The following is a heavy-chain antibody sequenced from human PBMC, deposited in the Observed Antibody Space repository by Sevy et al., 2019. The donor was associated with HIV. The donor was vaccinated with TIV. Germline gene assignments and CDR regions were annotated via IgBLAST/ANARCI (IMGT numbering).Heavy chain of an antibody. Sequence: ASVKVSCKASGYTFTGYYMHWVRQAPGQGLEWMGWINPNSGGTNCAQKFQGRVTMTRDTSISTAYMELSRLRSDDTAVYYCATEVVATLFSDYFDYWGQGTLVTVSS. D-gene: IGHD5-12*01. CDR1: GYTFTGYY. CDR2: INPNSGGT. J-gene: IGHJ4*02. CDR3: ATEVVATLFSDYFDY. V-gene: IGHV1-2*02.